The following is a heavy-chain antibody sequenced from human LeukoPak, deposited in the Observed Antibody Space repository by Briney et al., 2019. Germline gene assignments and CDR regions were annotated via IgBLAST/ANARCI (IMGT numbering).Heavy chain of an antibody. CDR2: INPHSGVT. D-gene: IGHD6-19*01. V-gene: IGHV1-2*06. Sequence: GASVTVSCTASGYTFTGTYMYWVRQAPGQGLEWMGRINPHSGVTAYSQQFQGRVTMTRDTSISTAYMELTMLRSDDSAVYYCARDDGGSGWLDYWGQGTPVTVSS. J-gene: IGHJ4*02. CDR1: GYTFTGTY. CDR3: ARDDGGSGWLDY.